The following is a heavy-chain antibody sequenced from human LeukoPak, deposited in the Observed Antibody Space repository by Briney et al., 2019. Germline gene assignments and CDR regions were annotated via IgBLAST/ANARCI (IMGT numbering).Heavy chain of an antibody. J-gene: IGHJ4*02. V-gene: IGHV3-21*01. CDR1: GVTPSRFT. CDR2: ISSSSSYI. CDR3: ARESGGSSGWYFDY. D-gene: IGHD2-2*01. Sequence: GGSLSLSCALSGVTPSRFTMKSGRQAPGKGLEWVSSISSSSSYIFYADSVKGRFTISRDNAKNSLYLQLNSLRAEDTAVYYCARESGGSSGWYFDYWGQGTLVTVSS.